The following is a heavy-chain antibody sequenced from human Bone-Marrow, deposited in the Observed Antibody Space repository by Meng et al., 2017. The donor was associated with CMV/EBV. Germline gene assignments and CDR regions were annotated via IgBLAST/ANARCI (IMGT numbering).Heavy chain of an antibody. J-gene: IGHJ4*02. CDR1: GGSISSYY. V-gene: IGHV4-59*01. Sequence: SETLSLTCTVSGGSISSYYWSWIRQPPGKGLEWIGYIYYSGSTNYNPSLKSRVTISVDTSKNQFSLKLSSVTAADTAVYYCASLSGYATYFDYWGQGKLVNVDS. CDR3: ASLSGYATYFDY. CDR2: IYYSGST. D-gene: IGHD5-12*01.